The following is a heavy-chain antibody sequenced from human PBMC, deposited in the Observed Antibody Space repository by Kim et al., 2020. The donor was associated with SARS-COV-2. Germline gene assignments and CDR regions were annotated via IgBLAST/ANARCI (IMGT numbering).Heavy chain of an antibody. CDR3: ARVLVPGRYYFDY. D-gene: IGHD2-8*02. J-gene: IGHJ4*02. CDR1: GFTFNNYG. V-gene: IGHV3-23*01. Sequence: GGSLRLSCEASGFTFNNYGMNWVPQAPGKGLEWVSGIIGSASNAYYADSVKGRFTISRENSKDTLYLQMNSLRAEDTAIYFCARVLVPGRYYFDYWGQGT. CDR2: IIGSASNA.